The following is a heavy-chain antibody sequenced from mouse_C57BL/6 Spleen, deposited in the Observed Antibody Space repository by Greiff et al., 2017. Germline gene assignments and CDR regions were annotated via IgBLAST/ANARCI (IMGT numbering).Heavy chain of an antibody. Sequence: EVNVVESGGGLVKPGGSLKLSCAASGFTFSSYAMSWVRQTPEKRLEWVATISDGGSYTYYPDNVKGRFTISRDNAKNNLYLQMSHLKSEDTAMYYCARGFSHDYDVGYWGQGTTLTVSS. CDR2: ISDGGSYT. CDR3: ARGFSHDYDVGY. V-gene: IGHV5-4*03. D-gene: IGHD2-4*01. J-gene: IGHJ2*01. CDR1: GFTFSSYA.